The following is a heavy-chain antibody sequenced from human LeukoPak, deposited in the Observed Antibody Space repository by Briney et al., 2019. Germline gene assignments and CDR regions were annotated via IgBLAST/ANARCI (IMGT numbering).Heavy chain of an antibody. J-gene: IGHJ3*02. V-gene: IGHV3-23*01. CDR1: EFIFTNYA. D-gene: IGHD3-10*01. CDR3: AKVRLADLLLPDAFDI. Sequence: GGSLRLSCAASEFIFTNYAMHWVRQAPGKGLEWVSGISDSGGRTYYADSVKGRFTSSRDNSKNTLYLQMKSLRAEDTAEYYCAKVRLADLLLPDAFDIWGQGTMVTVSS. CDR2: ISDSGGRT.